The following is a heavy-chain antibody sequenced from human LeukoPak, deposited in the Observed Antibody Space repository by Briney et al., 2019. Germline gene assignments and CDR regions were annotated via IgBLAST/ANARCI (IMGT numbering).Heavy chain of an antibody. V-gene: IGHV3-30*03. J-gene: IGHJ4*02. D-gene: IGHD6-19*01. CDR1: GFPFSTYG. CDR3: AGGGSGWSIAQ. CDR2: ISYDGSNT. Sequence: GGSLRLSCVASGFPFSTYGMHWVRQAPGKGLEWVTVISYDGSNTYYADSVKGRFTISRDISKNMVYLQMNSARSEDTAVYFCAGGGSGWSIAQWGQGTLVTVSS.